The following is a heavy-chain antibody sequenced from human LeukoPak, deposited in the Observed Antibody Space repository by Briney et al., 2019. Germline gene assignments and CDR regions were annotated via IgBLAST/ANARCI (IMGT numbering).Heavy chain of an antibody. V-gene: IGHV3-23*01. CDR3: AKRNGPYYYDSSGYVDY. CDR1: GFTFSSYA. Sequence: GGSLRLCCAASGFTFSSYAMSWVRQAPGKGLEWVSGMSGSGGSTYYADSVKGRFTISRDNSKNTLYLQMHTLRAEDTAVYYCAKRNGPYYYDSSGYVDYWGQGTLVTVSS. D-gene: IGHD3-22*01. CDR2: MSGSGGST. J-gene: IGHJ4*02.